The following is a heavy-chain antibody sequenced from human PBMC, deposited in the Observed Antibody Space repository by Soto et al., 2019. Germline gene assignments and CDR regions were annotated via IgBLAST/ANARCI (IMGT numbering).Heavy chain of an antibody. CDR2: ISAYNGNT. CDR1: GYTFTSYG. V-gene: IGHV1-18*04. D-gene: IGHD1-26*01. Sequence: QVQLVQSGAEVKKPGASVKVSCKASGYTFTSYGISWVRQAPGQGLEWMGWISAYNGNTNYAQKLQGRVTMTTDTSTSTAYMELRSLRSDDTAVYYRARDRLKWERGHSFDYWGQGTLVTVSS. CDR3: ARDRLKWERGHSFDY. J-gene: IGHJ4*02.